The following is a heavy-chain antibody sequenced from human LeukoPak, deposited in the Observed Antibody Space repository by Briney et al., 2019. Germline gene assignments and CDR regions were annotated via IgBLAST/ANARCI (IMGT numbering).Heavy chain of an antibody. J-gene: IGHJ4*02. CDR2: IRSKAYGGTT. D-gene: IGHD2-15*01. Sequence: GGSLRLSCTASGFTFGDYAMSWVRQAPGKGLEWVGFIRSKAYGGTTEYAASVKGRFTISRDDSKSIAYLQMNSLKTEDTAVYYCTRESSPFDYWGQGTLVTVSS. V-gene: IGHV3-49*04. CDR1: GFTFGDYA. CDR3: TRESSPFDY.